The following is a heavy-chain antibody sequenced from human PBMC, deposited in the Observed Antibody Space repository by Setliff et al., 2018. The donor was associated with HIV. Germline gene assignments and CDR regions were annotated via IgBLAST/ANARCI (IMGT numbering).Heavy chain of an antibody. CDR2: IYPGDSST. Sequence: GESLKISCKGSGYGFSSYWIDWVRQMPGKGLEWMGIIYPGDSSTKYSPSFQGQVTISVDKSTSTAYLQWSSLKASDSAIYYCARHFGISYRSPFDPWGQGTMVTVSS. J-gene: IGHJ5*01. CDR3: ARHFGISYRSPFDP. CDR1: GYGFSSYW. V-gene: IGHV5-51*01. D-gene: IGHD3-3*01.